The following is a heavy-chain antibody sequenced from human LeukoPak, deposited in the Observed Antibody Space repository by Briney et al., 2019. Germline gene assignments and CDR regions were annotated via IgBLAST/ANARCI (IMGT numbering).Heavy chain of an antibody. J-gene: IGHJ4*02. CDR2: IYYSGST. CDR3: AREMGYCSSTSCYTGPLDY. Sequence: SETLSLTCTVSGGSISSSSYYWGWIRQPPGKGLEWIGSIYYSGSTYYNPSLKSRVTISVDTSKNQFSLKLSSVTAADTAVYYCAREMGYCSSTSCYTGPLDYWGQGTLVTVSS. V-gene: IGHV4-39*07. CDR1: GGSISSSSYY. D-gene: IGHD2-2*02.